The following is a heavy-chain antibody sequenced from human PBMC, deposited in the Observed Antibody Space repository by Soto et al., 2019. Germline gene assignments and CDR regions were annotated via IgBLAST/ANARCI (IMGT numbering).Heavy chain of an antibody. J-gene: IGHJ4*02. CDR3: ARDRGPNNHDY. Sequence: PGGSLRLSCAVSGFTFSDYWMTWVRQAPGKGLEWVAYMNQDGSQIYYVDSLRGRFTISRDNAKNSLYLQMNSLRVDDTAVYYCARDRGPNNHDYWGQGTLVTVSS. D-gene: IGHD1-20*01. CDR1: GFTFSDYW. CDR2: MNQDGSQI. V-gene: IGHV3-7*01.